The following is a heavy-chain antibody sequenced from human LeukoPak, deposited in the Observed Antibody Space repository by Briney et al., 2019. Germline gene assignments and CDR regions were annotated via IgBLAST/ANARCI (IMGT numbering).Heavy chain of an antibody. Sequence: ASVKVSCKASGYTFTSYGISWVRQAPGQGLEWMGWINPNSGGTNYAQKFQGRVTMTRDTSISTAYMELSRLRSDDTAVYYCARGPERYYYDSSGYPGDYWGQGTLVTVSS. CDR2: INPNSGGT. J-gene: IGHJ4*02. D-gene: IGHD3-22*01. CDR3: ARGPERYYYDSSGYPGDY. CDR1: GYTFTSYG. V-gene: IGHV1-2*02.